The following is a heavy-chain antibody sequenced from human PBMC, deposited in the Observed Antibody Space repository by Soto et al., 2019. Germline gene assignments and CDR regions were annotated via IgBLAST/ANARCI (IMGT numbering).Heavy chain of an antibody. Sequence: LSETLSLTCTFSGGSISRGNYYWTWIRQYPGKGLEWIGYIYHSGTTYYNPSLKSRVTISVDTSKNQFSLKLSSVTAADTAVYYCARRYGSAIDYWGQGTLVTVSS. J-gene: IGHJ4*02. V-gene: IGHV4-30-4*08. CDR1: GGSISRGNYY. CDR3: ARRYGSAIDY. CDR2: IYHSGTT. D-gene: IGHD1-26*01.